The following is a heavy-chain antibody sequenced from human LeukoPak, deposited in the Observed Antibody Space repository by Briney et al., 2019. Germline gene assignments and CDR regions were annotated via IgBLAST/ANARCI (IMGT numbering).Heavy chain of an antibody. CDR1: GFTFSSYG. D-gene: IGHD6-19*01. CDR2: ISYDGSNK. CDR3: AKVSSPFSSGWYRSSFDY. Sequence: GGSLRLSCAASGFTFSSYGMHWVRQAPGEGLEWVAVISYDGSNKYYADSVKGRFTISRDNSKNTLYLQMNSLRAEDTAVYYCAKVSSPFSSGWYRSSFDYWGQGTLVTVSS. J-gene: IGHJ4*02. V-gene: IGHV3-30*18.